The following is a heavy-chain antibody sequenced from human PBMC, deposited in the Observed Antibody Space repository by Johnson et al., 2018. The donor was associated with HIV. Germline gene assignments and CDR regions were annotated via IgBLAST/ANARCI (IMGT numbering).Heavy chain of an antibody. CDR3: AKDTYSHRLTVTESGFDI. V-gene: IGHV3-9*01. J-gene: IGHJ3*02. CDR1: GYTFDDYA. Sequence: VQLVESGGGKVQPGRSLRLSCAASGYTFDDYAMHWVRQAPGKGLEWVSGFSWNSGSIAYADSVKGRFTISRDNAKNSLYVQMNSLRAEDTAVYYCAKDTYSHRLTVTESGFDIWGQGTMVTVSS. CDR2: FSWNSGSI. D-gene: IGHD4-11*01.